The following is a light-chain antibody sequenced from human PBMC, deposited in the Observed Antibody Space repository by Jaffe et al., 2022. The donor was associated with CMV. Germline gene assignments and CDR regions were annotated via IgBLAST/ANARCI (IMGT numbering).Light chain of an antibody. Sequence: DIVMTQSPDSLAVSLGERATINCKSSQIIHSNNKNSLAWYQQKPGQPPKLLIYWASTRESGVPDRFSASGSGTDFTLTISSLQAEDVAVYYCQQFYSTPLTFGGGTKVEIK. V-gene: IGKV4-1*01. CDR2: WAS. CDR1: QIIHSNNKNS. CDR3: QQFYSTPLT. J-gene: IGKJ4*01.